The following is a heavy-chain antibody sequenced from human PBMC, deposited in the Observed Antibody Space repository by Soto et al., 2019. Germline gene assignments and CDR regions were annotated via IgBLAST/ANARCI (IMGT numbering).Heavy chain of an antibody. CDR3: ASEGAGTYRDRAFDI. D-gene: IGHD2-2*01. V-gene: IGHV3-53*01. J-gene: IGHJ3*02. Sequence: EVQMVKSGGGLIPPGGFLRLSCAASSFTVSSNYMSWVRQAPGKGLEWVSIIYCGAVTSYADSVKGRVTISRDDSKNSLYLQMDSPRAEVTAVYYCASEGAGTYRDRAFDILGEGTVVTVSS. CDR1: SFTVSSNY. CDR2: IYCGAVT.